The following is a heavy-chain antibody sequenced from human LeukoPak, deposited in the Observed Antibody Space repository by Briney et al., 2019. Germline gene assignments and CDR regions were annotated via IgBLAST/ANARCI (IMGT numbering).Heavy chain of an antibody. D-gene: IGHD6-13*01. CDR2: TYYRAKWCN. CDR1: GDSVSSNSAV. Sequence: SQTRSLTCAISGDSVSSNSAVWNWIRQSPSRGLEWLGRTYYRAKWCNEYAVSVKSRATINPDTSKNQFSLQLNSVTPEDTAVYYCADGPAAAGLRTWGQGTLVTVSS. CDR3: ADGPAAAGLRT. V-gene: IGHV6-1*01. J-gene: IGHJ5*02.